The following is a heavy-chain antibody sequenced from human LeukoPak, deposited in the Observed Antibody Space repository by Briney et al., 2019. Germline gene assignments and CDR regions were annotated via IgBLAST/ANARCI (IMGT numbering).Heavy chain of an antibody. Sequence: SETLSLTCYLYGGSFSGYYWSWIRQSPGKGLEWIGEINQIGNTNYIPSLKSRLTTSIDTSNNQFSLNLTSVTAADTGVYYCARIRRPLRGYFDHWGQGTLVT. D-gene: IGHD3-16*01. V-gene: IGHV4-34*01. CDR1: GGSFSGYY. CDR3: ARIRRPLRGYFDH. CDR2: INQIGNT. J-gene: IGHJ4*02.